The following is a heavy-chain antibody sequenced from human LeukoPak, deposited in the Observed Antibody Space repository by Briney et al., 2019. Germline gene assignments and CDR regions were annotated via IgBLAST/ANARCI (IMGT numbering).Heavy chain of an antibody. D-gene: IGHD6-6*01. V-gene: IGHV4-30-4*08. Sequence: SETLSLTCTVSGGSISSGDYYWSWIRQPPGKGLEWIGYIYYSGSTYYNPSLKIRVTISVDTSKNRFSLKLSSVTAADTAVYYCARVDSSSPYNWFDPWGQGTLVTVSS. CDR1: GGSISSGDYY. CDR3: ARVDSSSPYNWFDP. J-gene: IGHJ5*02. CDR2: IYYSGST.